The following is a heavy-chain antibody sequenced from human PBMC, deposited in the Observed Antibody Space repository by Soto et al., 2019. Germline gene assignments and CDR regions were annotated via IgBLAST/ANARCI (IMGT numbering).Heavy chain of an antibody. Sequence: GGSLRLSCAASGFTFSSYWMSWVRQAPGKGLEWVANIKQDGSEKYYVDSVKGRFTISRDNAKNSLHLQMNSLRAEDTAVYYCTRDASRDSSARGWFEPWGPGTLVTVSA. D-gene: IGHD6-13*01. J-gene: IGHJ5*02. CDR1: GFTFSSYW. V-gene: IGHV3-7*01. CDR2: IKQDGSEK. CDR3: TRDASRDSSARGWFEP.